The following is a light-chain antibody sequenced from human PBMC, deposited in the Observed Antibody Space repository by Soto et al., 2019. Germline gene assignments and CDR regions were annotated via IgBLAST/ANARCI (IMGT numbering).Light chain of an antibody. Sequence: QSALTQPASVSGSPGQSITISCTGTGSDIGNYNYVSWYQQYPGKAPKLIIYAVSNRPSGVSNRFSASKSGNTASLAISGLQAEDEADYYCSSYRAYSTLWVFGGGTKVTVL. CDR2: AVS. J-gene: IGLJ3*02. CDR3: SSYRAYSTLWV. CDR1: GSDIGNYNY. V-gene: IGLV2-14*01.